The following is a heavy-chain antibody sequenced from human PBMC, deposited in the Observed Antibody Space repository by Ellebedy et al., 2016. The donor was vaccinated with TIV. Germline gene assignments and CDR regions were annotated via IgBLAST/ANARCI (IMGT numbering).Heavy chain of an antibody. CDR3: ATQQTVAGSSNEY. CDR1: GYSFTNYW. D-gene: IGHD6-19*01. V-gene: IGHV5-51*01. CDR2: IYPGDSPGDSDT. Sequence: GESLKISCQGSGYSFTNYWIGWVRQMPGKGLEWMGIIYPGDSPGDSDTRYSPSFHGQVTISADKSISTAYLQWSSLKASDTAMYYCATQQTVAGSSNEYWGQGTLVSVSS. J-gene: IGHJ4*01.